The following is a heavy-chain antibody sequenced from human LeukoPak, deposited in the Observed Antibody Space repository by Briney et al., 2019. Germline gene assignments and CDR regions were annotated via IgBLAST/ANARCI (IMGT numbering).Heavy chain of an antibody. V-gene: IGHV1-18*01. D-gene: IGHD1-26*01. CDR3: ARDLGWELQHFFDH. Sequence: GASVKVSCKASGYTFNSYGINWVRQAPGQGLEWMGWISVYNGQTNYAHKFQGRVTMTTDTSTRTVYMELGSLRSDDTAVYYCARDLGWELQHFFDHWGQGTLVTVSA. J-gene: IGHJ4*02. CDR2: ISVYNGQT. CDR1: GYTFNSYG.